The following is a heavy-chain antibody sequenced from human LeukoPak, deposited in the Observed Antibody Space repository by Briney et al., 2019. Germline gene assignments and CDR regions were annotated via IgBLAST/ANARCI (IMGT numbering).Heavy chain of an antibody. CDR3: ARGGDVLRFLEWSGNNWFDP. CDR1: GFTFSSYW. D-gene: IGHD3-3*01. Sequence: GGSLRLSCAASGFTFSSYWMSWVRQAPGKGLEWVANIKEDGSEKYYVDSVKGRFTISRDNAKNSLYLQMNSLRAEDTAVYYCARGGDVLRFLEWSGNNWFDPWGQETLVTVSA. CDR2: IKEDGSEK. V-gene: IGHV3-7*04. J-gene: IGHJ5*02.